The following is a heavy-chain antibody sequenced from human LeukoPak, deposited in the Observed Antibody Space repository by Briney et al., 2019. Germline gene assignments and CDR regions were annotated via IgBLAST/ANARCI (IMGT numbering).Heavy chain of an antibody. CDR3: ARGGVFLRDAFDI. D-gene: IGHD2-8*02. CDR2: IYSGGST. Sequence: PGGSLRLSCAASGFSVSTKYMSWVRQAPGKGLEWVSIIYSGGSTYYADSVKGRFTISRDESKNTLYLQMNSLRAEDTAVYYCARGGVFLRDAFDIWGQGTIVTVSS. J-gene: IGHJ3*02. CDR1: GFSVSTKY. V-gene: IGHV3-53*01.